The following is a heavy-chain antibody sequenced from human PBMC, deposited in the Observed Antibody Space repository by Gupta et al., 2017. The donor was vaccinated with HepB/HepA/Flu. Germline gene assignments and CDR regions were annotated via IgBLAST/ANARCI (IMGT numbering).Heavy chain of an antibody. D-gene: IGHD2-21*02. CDR1: GFTFSSYG. V-gene: IGHV3-33*01. CDR3: ARGWEEEPCGGDCGAFDI. J-gene: IGHJ3*02. Sequence: QVQLVESGGGVVQPGRSLRLSCAASGFTFSSYGMHWVRQAPGKGLEWVAVIWYDGSNKYYADSVKGRFTISRDNSKNTLYLQMNSLRAEDTAVYYCARGWEEEPCGGDCGAFDIWGQGTMVTVSS. CDR2: IWYDGSNK.